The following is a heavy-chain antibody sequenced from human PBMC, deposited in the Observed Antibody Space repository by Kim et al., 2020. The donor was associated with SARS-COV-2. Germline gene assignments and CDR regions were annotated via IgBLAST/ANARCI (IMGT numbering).Heavy chain of an antibody. D-gene: IGHD3-10*01. V-gene: IGHV3-21*01. CDR3: AREPYGSGSYNFDY. J-gene: IGHJ4*02. Sequence: ADSVKGRFTISRDNAKNSLYLQMNSLRAEDTAVYYCAREPYGSGSYNFDYWGQGTLVTVSS.